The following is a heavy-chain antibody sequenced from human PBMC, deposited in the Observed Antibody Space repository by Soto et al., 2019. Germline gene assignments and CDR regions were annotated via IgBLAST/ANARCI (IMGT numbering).Heavy chain of an antibody. CDR1: GFTFSSYG. J-gene: IGHJ4*02. V-gene: IGHV3-33*01. Sequence: GGSLRLSCAASGFTFSSYGMHWVRQAPGKGLEWVTVIWYDGSNKYYADSVKGRFTISRDNSKNTLYLQMNSLRAEDTAVHYCARDSSSGYLAYWGQGTLVTVSS. CDR3: ARDSSSGYLAY. CDR2: IWYDGSNK. D-gene: IGHD3-22*01.